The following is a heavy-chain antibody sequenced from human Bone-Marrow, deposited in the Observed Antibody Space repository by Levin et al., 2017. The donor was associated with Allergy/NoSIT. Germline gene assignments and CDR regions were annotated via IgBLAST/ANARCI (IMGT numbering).Heavy chain of an antibody. CDR2: ISDSGNT. Sequence: SETLSLTCTVSGGSISSGDYFWSWIRQTPGTGLEWVGHISDSGNTKYNPSLKSRVTISLDTSKSQFSLKLTSVTAADTAMYYCAREGDYYDSSGFRWGQGTMVTVSA. CDR1: GGSISSGDYF. V-gene: IGHV4-30-4*01. CDR3: AREGDYYDSSGFR. D-gene: IGHD3-22*01. J-gene: IGHJ3*01.